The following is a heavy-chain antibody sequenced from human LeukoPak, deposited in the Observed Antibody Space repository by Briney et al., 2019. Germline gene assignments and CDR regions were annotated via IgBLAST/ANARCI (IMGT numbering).Heavy chain of an antibody. J-gene: IGHJ6*02. CDR2: ISYDGSNK. CDR3: AKEKSIAVAGLRNYYYYYGMDV. CDR1: GFTFSSYG. V-gene: IGHV3-30*18. D-gene: IGHD6-19*01. Sequence: GGSLRLSCAASGFTFSSYGMHWVRQAPGKGLEWVAVISYDGSNKYYADSVKGRFTISRDNSKNTLYLQMNSLRAEDTAVYYCAKEKSIAVAGLRNYYYYYGMDVWGQGTTVTVSS.